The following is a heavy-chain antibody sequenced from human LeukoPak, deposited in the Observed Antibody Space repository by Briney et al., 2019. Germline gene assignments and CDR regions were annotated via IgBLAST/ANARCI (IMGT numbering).Heavy chain of an antibody. D-gene: IGHD3-10*01. V-gene: IGHV4-34*01. CDR2: IHHSGGT. CDR3: ARATASGSGRAYDH. CDR1: GESMIGHY. J-gene: IGHJ4*02. Sequence: SETLSLTCAVYGESMIGHYWTWIRQPPGKRLEWIGEIHHSGGTNFNPSLKNRLTMSIDMSKNQFSLKLKSVTAADTAVYYCARATASGSGRAYDHWAQGNLVPVSS.